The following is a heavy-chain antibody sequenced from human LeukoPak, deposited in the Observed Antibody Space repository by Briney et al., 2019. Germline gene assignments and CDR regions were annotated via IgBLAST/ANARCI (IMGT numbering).Heavy chain of an antibody. V-gene: IGHV4-39*07. CDR1: SGSISTSNYY. D-gene: IGHD6-19*01. CDR2: IFYSGST. Sequence: SETLSLTCTVSSGSISTSNYYWGWVRQPPGKALEWIGNIFYSGSTYYSPSLKSRVTISLDTSRNQFSLKLSSVTAADTAVYYCARGDSSGWWGVRKSPEYYMDVWGKGTTVTISS. CDR3: ARGDSSGWWGVRKSPEYYMDV. J-gene: IGHJ6*03.